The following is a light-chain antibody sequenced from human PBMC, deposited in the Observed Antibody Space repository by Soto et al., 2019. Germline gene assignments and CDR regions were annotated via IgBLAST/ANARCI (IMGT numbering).Light chain of an antibody. Sequence: IQMTQSPSSVSASVGDRVTITCRASQAIDSWLAWYQQKPGKAPKLLIYAASTLQSGVPSRFSGSGSGTDFTLTISCLQSEDFATYYCQQYYSYPFTFGPGTKVDIK. CDR3: QQYYSYPFT. V-gene: IGKV1-8*01. J-gene: IGKJ3*01. CDR2: AAS. CDR1: QAIDSW.